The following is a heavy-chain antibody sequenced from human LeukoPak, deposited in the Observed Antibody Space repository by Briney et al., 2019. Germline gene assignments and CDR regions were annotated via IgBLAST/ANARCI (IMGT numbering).Heavy chain of an antibody. J-gene: IGHJ4*02. CDR2: ISYDGSNK. CDR3: ARRRSGTPDY. Sequence: GGSLRLSCAASGFTFSSYAMHWVRKAPGKGLEWVAVISYDGSNKYYADSVKGRFTISRDNSKNTLYLQMNSLRAEDTAVYYCARRRSGTPDYWGQGTLVTVSS. CDR1: GFTFSSYA. V-gene: IGHV3-30*04. D-gene: IGHD6-13*01.